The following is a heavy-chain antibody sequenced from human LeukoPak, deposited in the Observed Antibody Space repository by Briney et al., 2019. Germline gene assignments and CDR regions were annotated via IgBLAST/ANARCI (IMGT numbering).Heavy chain of an antibody. CDR2: IIPIFGTA. CDR1: GGTFSSYT. CDR3: ARVNCGGDCYSDRGAFDI. V-gene: IGHV1-69*13. Sequence: SVKVSCNASGGTFSSYTITWVRQAPGQGLEWMGGIIPIFGTANYAQKFQGRVTITADESTSTAYMELSSVRSKDTAVYYCARVNCGGDCYSDRGAFDIWGQGTMVTVSS. J-gene: IGHJ3*02. D-gene: IGHD2-21*02.